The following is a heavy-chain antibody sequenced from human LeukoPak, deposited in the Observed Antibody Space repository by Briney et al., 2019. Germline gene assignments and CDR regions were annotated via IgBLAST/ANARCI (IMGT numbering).Heavy chain of an antibody. V-gene: IGHV3-7*01. CDR1: GFTFSSYW. D-gene: IGHD6-13*01. CDR3: ARDLGIAAAGTGWDNWFDP. CDR2: IKQDGSEK. Sequence: GGSLRLSCAASGFTFSSYWMSWVRRAPGKGLGWVAKIKQDGSEKYYVDSVKGRFTSSRDNAKNSLYLQMNSLRAEDTAVYYCARDLGIAAAGTGWDNWFDPWGQGTLVTVSS. J-gene: IGHJ5*02.